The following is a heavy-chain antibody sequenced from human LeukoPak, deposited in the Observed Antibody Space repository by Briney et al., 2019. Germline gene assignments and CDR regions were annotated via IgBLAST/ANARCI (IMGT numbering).Heavy chain of an antibody. Sequence: GASVKVSCKASGYTLSDHQLIWVRQGPGQGLEWMGWIRPNSGGIKYAQEFQGRVTMTRYTSISTAYMELTSLTSDDTAIYYCARDPVDGYSHYDFWGQGTLVSVS. V-gene: IGHV1-2*02. CDR1: GYTLSDHQ. J-gene: IGHJ4*02. D-gene: IGHD5-24*01. CDR3: ARDPVDGYSHYDF. CDR2: IRPNSGGI.